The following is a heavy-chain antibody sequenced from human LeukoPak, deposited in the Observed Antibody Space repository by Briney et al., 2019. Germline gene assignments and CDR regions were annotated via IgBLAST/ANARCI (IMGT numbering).Heavy chain of an antibody. CDR1: GFTFSSYW. D-gene: IGHD3-10*01. V-gene: IGHV3-74*01. J-gene: IGHJ4*02. CDR3: AREPMVRGPIGDY. Sequence: GGSLRLSCAASGFTFSSYWMHWVRQAPGKGLVWVSRINSDGSSTSYADSVKGRFTNSRDNAKNTLYLQMNSLRAEDTAVYYCAREPMVRGPIGDYWGQGTLVTVSS. CDR2: INSDGSST.